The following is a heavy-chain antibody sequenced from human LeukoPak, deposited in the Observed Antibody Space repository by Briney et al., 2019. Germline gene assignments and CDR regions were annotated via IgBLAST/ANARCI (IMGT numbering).Heavy chain of an antibody. V-gene: IGHV4-59*01. D-gene: IGHD5-12*01. Sequence: PSETLSLTCSVFGGSISSYYWSWIRQPPGKGLEWIGYIYNSGSTNYNPSLKSRVTISVDTSKNQFSLKLSSVTAADTAVYYCARDRSRGYDGDAFDIWGQGTMVTVSS. CDR2: IYNSGST. J-gene: IGHJ3*02. CDR3: ARDRSRGYDGDAFDI. CDR1: GGSISSYY.